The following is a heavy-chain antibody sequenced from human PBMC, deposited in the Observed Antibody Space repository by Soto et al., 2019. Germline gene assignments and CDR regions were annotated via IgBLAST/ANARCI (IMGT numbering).Heavy chain of an antibody. CDR3: AKESGGERYAAYFDL. D-gene: IGHD2-21*01. CDR1: GFTLSNIG. Sequence: QVQLVESGGGVVQPGTSLRLACAASGFTLSNIGMQWVRQAPGKGLEWVAVISAGGNTKYYADSVKGPFTISRENSKNTLFLQMNSLRTEDTAVYYCAKESGGERYAAYFDLWGQGTLVTVSA. V-gene: IGHV3-30*18. J-gene: IGHJ4*02. CDR2: ISAGGNTK.